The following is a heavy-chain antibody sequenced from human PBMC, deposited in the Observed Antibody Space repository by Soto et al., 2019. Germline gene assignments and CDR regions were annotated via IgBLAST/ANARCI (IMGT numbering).Heavy chain of an antibody. CDR3: AVSRYCRSTSCYFYYYHGMDV. CDR1: GGSIGSGDYY. J-gene: IGHJ6*02. D-gene: IGHD2-2*01. V-gene: IGHV4-31*03. Sequence: SETLSLTCTVSGGSIGSGDYYWSWIRQHPGKGLEWIGYIFYTGRTSYNPSLKSRVTISMDASKSQFSLKLSSVTAADTAVYYCAVSRYCRSTSCYFYYYHGMDVWGQGTTVIASS. CDR2: IFYTGRT.